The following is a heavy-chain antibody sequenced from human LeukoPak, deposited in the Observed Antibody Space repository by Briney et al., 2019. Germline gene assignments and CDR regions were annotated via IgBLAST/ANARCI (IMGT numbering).Heavy chain of an antibody. V-gene: IGHV1-69*05. CDR1: GGTFSSYA. CDR2: IIPIFGTA. CDR3: ARSRIAAASNWFDP. J-gene: IGHJ5*02. Sequence: ASVKVSCKASGGTFSSYAISWVRQAPGQGLEWMGGIIPIFGTANYAQKFQGRVTITTDESTSTAYMELSSLRSEDTAVYYCARSRIAAASNWFDPWGQGTLVTVSS. D-gene: IGHD6-13*01.